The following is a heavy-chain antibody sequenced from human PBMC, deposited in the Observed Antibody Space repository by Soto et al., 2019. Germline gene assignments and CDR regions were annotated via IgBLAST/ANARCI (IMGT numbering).Heavy chain of an antibody. CDR1: GYTFTSSA. J-gene: IGHJ4*02. Sequence: GASLKVSCEASGYTFTSSAMHWVRQAHGQRLEWIGWINAGNGNTKYSQKFQGRVTVTRDTSASTAYMELSSLRSEDTAVYYCARTSGFYFYDYWGQGTLVTVSS. V-gene: IGHV1-3*01. D-gene: IGHD3-3*01. CDR2: INAGNGNT. CDR3: ARTSGFYFYDY.